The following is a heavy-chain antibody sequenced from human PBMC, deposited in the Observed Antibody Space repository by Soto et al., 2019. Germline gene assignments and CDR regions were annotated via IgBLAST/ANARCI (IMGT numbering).Heavy chain of an antibody. D-gene: IGHD3-22*01. CDR1: GFTFTSSA. V-gene: IGHV1-58*01. Sequence: SVKVSCKASGFTFTSSAVQWVRQARGQRLEWIGWIVVGSGNTNYAQKFQERVTITRDMSTSTAYMELSSLRSEDTAVYYCAARVHYYDSSGPGDYWGQGTLVTVS. J-gene: IGHJ4*02. CDR2: IVVGSGNT. CDR3: AARVHYYDSSGPGDY.